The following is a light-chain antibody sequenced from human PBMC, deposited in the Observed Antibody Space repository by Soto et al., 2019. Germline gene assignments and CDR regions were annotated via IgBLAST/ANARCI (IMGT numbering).Light chain of an antibody. CDR3: SSYTTTSSLAV. Sequence: QSALTQPASVSGSPGQSITISCTGTSSDVDGYNYVSWYQQHPGKAPNLMIYDVSNRPSGVSNRFSGSKSGNTASLTISGLQAEDEADYYCSSYTTTSSLAVFGGGTKLTVL. J-gene: IGLJ3*02. CDR2: DVS. V-gene: IGLV2-14*01. CDR1: SSDVDGYNY.